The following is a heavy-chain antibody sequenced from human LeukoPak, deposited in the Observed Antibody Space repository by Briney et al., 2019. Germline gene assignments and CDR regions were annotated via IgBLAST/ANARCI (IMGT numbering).Heavy chain of an antibody. V-gene: IGHV4-59*12. D-gene: IGHD2/OR15-2a*01. CDR3: TRENRPFCPFAF. CDR1: GGSISSYY. Sequence: SETLSLTCTVSGGSISSYYWSWIRQPPGKGLEWIGNIYDRGSTKYNPSLKSRVTISVDTSKNQFSLSLTAVTAADTALYYCTRENRPFCPFAFWGQGVMVTVSS. J-gene: IGHJ4*02. CDR2: IYDRGST.